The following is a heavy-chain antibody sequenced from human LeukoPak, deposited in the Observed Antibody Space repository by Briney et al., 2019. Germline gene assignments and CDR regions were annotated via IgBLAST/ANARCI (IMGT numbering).Heavy chain of an antibody. CDR1: GFTFSSYG. J-gene: IGHJ6*02. Sequence: GGSLRLSCAASGFTFSSYGMHWVRQAPGKGLEWVSVIYSGGSTYYADSVKGRFTISRDNSKNTLYLQMNSLRAEDTAVYYCARLTGYTYGMDVWGQGTTVTVSS. D-gene: IGHD5-24*01. V-gene: IGHV3-66*04. CDR3: ARLTGYTYGMDV. CDR2: IYSGGST.